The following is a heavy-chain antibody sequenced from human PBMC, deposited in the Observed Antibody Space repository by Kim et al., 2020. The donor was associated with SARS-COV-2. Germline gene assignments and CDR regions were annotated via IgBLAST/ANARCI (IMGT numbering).Heavy chain of an antibody. V-gene: IGHV1-18*01. J-gene: IGHJ4*02. Sequence: NYAQKLQGRVTMTTDTSTSTAYMELKSLRSDDTAVYYCARDRITMVPAGYWGQGTLVTVSS. CDR3: ARDRITMVPAGY. D-gene: IGHD3-10*01.